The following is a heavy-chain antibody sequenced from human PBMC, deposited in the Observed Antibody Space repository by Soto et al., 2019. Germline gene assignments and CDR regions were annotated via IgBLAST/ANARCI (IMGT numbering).Heavy chain of an antibody. CDR2: IHSSGSI. CDR3: ARLSSIDSSGYYLDY. D-gene: IGHD3-22*01. V-gene: IGHV4-30-4*01. CDR1: GGSISSDDYY. Sequence: PSETLSLTCTVSGGSISSDDYYWSWIRQAPGRGLEWIGYIHSSGSIYYNPSLKSRATMSIDTAGNQFSLKVSSVTAADTAVYYCARLSSIDSSGYYLDYWGQGTLVTVSS. J-gene: IGHJ4*02.